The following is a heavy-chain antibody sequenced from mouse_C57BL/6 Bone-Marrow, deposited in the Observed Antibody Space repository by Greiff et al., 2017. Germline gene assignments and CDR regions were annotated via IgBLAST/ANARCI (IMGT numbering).Heavy chain of an antibody. CDR3: ASAGVANYFDY. J-gene: IGHJ2*01. Sequence: VQLKQSGPGMVKPSQSLSLTCTVTGYSITSGYDWHWIRHFPGNKLEWMGYISYSGSTNYNPSLKSRISITHDTSKNHFFLKLNSVTTEDTATYYCASAGVANYFDYWGQGTTLTVSS. CDR1: GYSITSGYD. D-gene: IGHD1-1*01. V-gene: IGHV3-1*01. CDR2: ISYSGST.